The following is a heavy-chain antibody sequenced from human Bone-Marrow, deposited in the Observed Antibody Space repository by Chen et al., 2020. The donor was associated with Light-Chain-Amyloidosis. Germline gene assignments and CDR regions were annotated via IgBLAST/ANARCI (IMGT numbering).Heavy chain of an antibody. V-gene: IGHV3-49*04. CDR2: IRPKAYGGTT. Sequence: EVQLVESGGGLVQPGRSLRLSCAASGFTFDDYAMHWVRQAPGKGLEWVGFIRPKAYGGTTDYAASVKGRFTISRDDSKSIAYLQMNSLKTEDTALYYCTRDSLVASVRGMDVWGQGTTVIVSS. J-gene: IGHJ6*02. CDR3: TRDSLVASVRGMDV. CDR1: GFTFDDYA. D-gene: IGHD5-12*01.